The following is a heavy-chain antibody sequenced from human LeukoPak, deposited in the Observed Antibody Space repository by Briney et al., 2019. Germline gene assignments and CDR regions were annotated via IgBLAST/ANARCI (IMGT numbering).Heavy chain of an antibody. CDR1: GFTFSSYA. J-gene: IGHJ6*03. CDR2: IKQDGSEK. D-gene: IGHD6-13*01. Sequence: HAGGSLRLSCAASGFTFSSYAMSWVRQAPGKGLEWVANIKQDGSEKYYVDSVKGRFTISRDNAKNSLYLQMNSLRAEDTAVYYCARIAKQSSSWYLSYYYYMDVWGKGTTVTVSS. V-gene: IGHV3-7*01. CDR3: ARIAKQSSSWYLSYYYYMDV.